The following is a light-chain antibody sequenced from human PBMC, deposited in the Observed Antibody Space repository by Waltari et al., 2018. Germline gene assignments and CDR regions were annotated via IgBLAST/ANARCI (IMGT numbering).Light chain of an antibody. CDR1: QVVSKW. CDR3: QQGDSFPPT. CDR2: AAS. J-gene: IGKJ1*01. Sequence: DIQLTQSPSYVSASVGDRVTITCRAGQVVSKWLAWYQQKPGMAPRLLIYAASTLQTGVSSRFSGGGSGTDFTLTISNLQPEDFATYFCQQGDSFPPTFGQGTKVEIK. V-gene: IGKV1-12*01.